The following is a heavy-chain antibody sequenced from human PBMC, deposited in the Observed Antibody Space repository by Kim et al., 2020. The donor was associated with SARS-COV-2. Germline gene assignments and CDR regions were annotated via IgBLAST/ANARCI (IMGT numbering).Heavy chain of an antibody. V-gene: IGHV1-18*01. Sequence: NTNYAQKLQGRGTMTTDTSTSTAYMELRSLRSDDTAVYYCARVGASVGDYWGQGTLVTVSS. CDR3: ARVGASVGDY. J-gene: IGHJ4*02. D-gene: IGHD3-10*01. CDR2: NT.